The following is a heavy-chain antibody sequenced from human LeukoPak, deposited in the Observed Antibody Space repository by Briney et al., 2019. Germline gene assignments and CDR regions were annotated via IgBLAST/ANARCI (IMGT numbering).Heavy chain of an antibody. Sequence: SETLSLTCTVSGGSISTYHWNWIRKSPGKGLEWIGYMQSTGNSNYNPSLKSRVTMSVDMSRNQIVLNLSSVTAADTAVYFCARDKQHSYGRYFDHWGQGTLATVSS. CDR2: MQSTGNS. J-gene: IGHJ4*02. V-gene: IGHV4-59*01. D-gene: IGHD5-18*01. CDR1: GGSISTYH. CDR3: ARDKQHSYGRYFDH.